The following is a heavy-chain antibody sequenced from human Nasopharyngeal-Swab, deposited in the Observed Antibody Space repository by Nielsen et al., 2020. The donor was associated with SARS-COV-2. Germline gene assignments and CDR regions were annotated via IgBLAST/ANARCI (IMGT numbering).Heavy chain of an antibody. D-gene: IGHD3-3*01. V-gene: IGHV3-74*01. Sequence: GGSLRLSCAASGFSFDDYAMHWVRPVPGKGLEWVSRINRDGSITTYADSVKGRFTISRDNAKSTLFLQMNSLRAEDTAVYYCASYGGEWLPALDCWGPGTLVTVSS. CDR1: GFSFDDYA. J-gene: IGHJ4*02. CDR3: ASYGGEWLPALDC. CDR2: INRDGSIT.